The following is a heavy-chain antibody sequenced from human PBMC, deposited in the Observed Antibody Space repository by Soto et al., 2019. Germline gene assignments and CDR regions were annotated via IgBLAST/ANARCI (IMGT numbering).Heavy chain of an antibody. J-gene: IGHJ5*02. CDR2: ISAYNGNT. Sequence: ASMKVSCKASGYTFTSYGISWVRQAPGQGLEWMGWISAYNGNTNYAQKLQGRVTMTTDTSTSTAYMELRSLRSDDTAVYYCAREDSSSWPNWFDPWGQGTLVTVSS. D-gene: IGHD6-13*01. V-gene: IGHV1-18*01. CDR3: AREDSSSWPNWFDP. CDR1: GYTFTSYG.